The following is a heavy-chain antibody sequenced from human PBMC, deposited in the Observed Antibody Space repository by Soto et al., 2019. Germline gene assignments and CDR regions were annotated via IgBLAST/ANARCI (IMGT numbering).Heavy chain of an antibody. J-gene: IGHJ4*02. CDR2: IGTPGDT. Sequence: EVQLVESGGGLVQPGGSLRLSCAASGFTFSNYDMHWVRQTTGKSLEWVSAIGTPGDTYYTGSVKGRFTISRENAKNSLYLQMNSLRDGDTAVYYCVRARGAQWFGEQLFWGQGILVTVSS. V-gene: IGHV3-13*04. CDR1: GFTFSNYD. D-gene: IGHD3-10*01. CDR3: VRARGAQWFGEQLF.